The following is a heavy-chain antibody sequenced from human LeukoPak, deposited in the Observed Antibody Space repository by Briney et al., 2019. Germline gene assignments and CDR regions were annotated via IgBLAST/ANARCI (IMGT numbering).Heavy chain of an antibody. CDR3: AKPPAAAADFYYGMDV. D-gene: IGHD6-13*01. J-gene: IGHJ6*02. CDR1: GYTFTSYY. V-gene: IGHV1-46*01. Sequence: ASVKVSCKASGYTFTSYYMHWVRQAPGQGLEWMGIINPSGGTTGYAQKFQGRVTLTRDTSTSTVYMELSSLRAEDTAVYYCAKPPAAAADFYYGMDVWGQGTTVTVSS. CDR2: INPSGGTT.